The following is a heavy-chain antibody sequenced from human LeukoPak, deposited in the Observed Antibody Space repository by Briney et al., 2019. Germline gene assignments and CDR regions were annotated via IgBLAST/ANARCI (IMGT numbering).Heavy chain of an antibody. J-gene: IGHJ4*02. V-gene: IGHV1-69*05. CDR2: IIPIFGTA. CDR3: ARARAVAGNGDYDY. CDR1: GGTFSSYA. Sequence: GSSVKVSCKASGGTFSSYAISWVRQAPGQGLEWMGGIIPIFGTANYAQKFQGRVTITTDESTSTAYMELSSLRSEDTAVYYCARARAVAGNGDYDYWGQGALVTVSS. D-gene: IGHD6-19*01.